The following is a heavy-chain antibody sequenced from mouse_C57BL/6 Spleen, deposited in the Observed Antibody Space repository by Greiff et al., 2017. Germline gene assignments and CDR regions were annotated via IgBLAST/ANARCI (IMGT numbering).Heavy chain of an antibody. Sequence: VQLQQPGAELVKPGASVKLSCKASGYTFTSYWMHWVKQRPGRGLEWIGRIDPNSGGTKYNEKFKSKATLSGDKPYSTAYMQLSSLTSEDYAVDNGERRRLQPEFDVWGTGTTVTVSS. CDR1: GYTFTSYW. CDR3: ERRRLQPEFDV. CDR2: IDPNSGGT. J-gene: IGHJ1*03. V-gene: IGHV1-72*01. D-gene: IGHD2-4*01.